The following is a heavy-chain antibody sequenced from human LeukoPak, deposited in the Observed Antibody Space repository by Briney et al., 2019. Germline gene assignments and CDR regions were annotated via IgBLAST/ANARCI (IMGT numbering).Heavy chain of an antibody. V-gene: IGHV4-39*01. Sequence: SETLSLTCTVSGGSISSSNYYWGWIRQPPGKGLEWTGSIYYSGSTYYNPSLKSRVTISVDTSKNQFSLKLSSVTAADTAVYYCASLPLTYCSGGSCYSGIIDYWGQGTLVTVSS. CDR1: GGSISSSNYY. CDR3: ASLPLTYCSGGSCYSGIIDY. J-gene: IGHJ4*02. D-gene: IGHD2-15*01. CDR2: IYYSGST.